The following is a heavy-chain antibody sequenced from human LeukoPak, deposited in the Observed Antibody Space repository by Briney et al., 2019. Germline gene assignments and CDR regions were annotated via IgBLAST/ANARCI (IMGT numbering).Heavy chain of an antibody. D-gene: IGHD2-2*02. J-gene: IGHJ6*03. CDR3: ARIYCSSTSCYRSPYYYYMDV. V-gene: IGHV4-34*01. CDR1: GGSFSGYY. CDR2: INHSGST. Sequence: PSETLSLTCAVYGGSFSGYYWSWIRQPPGKGLEWIGEINHSGSTNYNPSLKSRVTISVDTSKNQFSLKLSSVIAADTAVYYCARIYCSSTSCYRSPYYYYMDVWGKGTTVTVSS.